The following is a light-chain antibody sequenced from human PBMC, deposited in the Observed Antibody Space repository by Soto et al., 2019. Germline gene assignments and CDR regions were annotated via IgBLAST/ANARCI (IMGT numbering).Light chain of an antibody. J-gene: IGKJ1*01. CDR1: QSVRSN. Sequence: EIVMPQSPATLSVSPGERVTLSCRAGQSVRSNLAWYQQKPGQAPTLLLYGASTRATGIPARFSGSGSGTDFARTISTLQSEDCAVDYGEQYNNWFRTFGQGTKVEIK. CDR2: GAS. CDR3: EQYNNWFRT. V-gene: IGKV3D-15*01.